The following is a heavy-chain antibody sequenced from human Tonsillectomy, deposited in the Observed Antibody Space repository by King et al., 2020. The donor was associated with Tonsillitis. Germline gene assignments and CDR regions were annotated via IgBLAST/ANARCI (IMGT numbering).Heavy chain of an antibody. J-gene: IGHJ4*02. Sequence: VQLVESGGGLVQPGGSLRLSCAASGFTFSSYAMSWVRQAPGEGLEWVSLISGSGGKTYDADSVKGRFTISRDNSKNTLYLQMNSLRAEDTAVYYCAKYGGQVVDYWGQGTLVTVSS. V-gene: IGHV3-23*04. CDR2: ISGSGGKT. CDR1: GFTFSSYA. CDR3: AKYGGQVVDY. D-gene: IGHD6-13*01.